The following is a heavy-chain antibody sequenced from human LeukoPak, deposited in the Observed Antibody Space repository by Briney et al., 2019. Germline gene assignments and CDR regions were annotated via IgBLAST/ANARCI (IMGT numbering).Heavy chain of an antibody. CDR2: IYSGGST. D-gene: IGHD3-22*01. V-gene: IGHV3-66*02. CDR1: GFTVSSNY. J-gene: IGHJ3*02. CDR3: ARDVRLTDSSGYYPDAFDI. Sequence: SGGSLRLSCAASGFTVSSNYMSWVRQAPGKGLEWVSVIYSGGSTYYADPVKGRFTISRDNSKNTLYLQMNSLRAEDTAVYYCARDVRLTDSSGYYPDAFDIWGQGTMVTVSS.